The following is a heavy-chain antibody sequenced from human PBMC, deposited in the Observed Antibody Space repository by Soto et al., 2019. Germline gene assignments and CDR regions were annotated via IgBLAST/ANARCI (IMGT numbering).Heavy chain of an antibody. CDR3: AGLGMVAAHREFDP. CDR2: INQSGSP. J-gene: IGHJ5*02. D-gene: IGHD2-15*01. V-gene: IGHV4-4*02. Sequence: SETLSLTCAVSSGTISSGNWWTWVRQPPGKGLEWIGEINQSGSPNYNPSLRSRVTISVDKSKSQFFLKLSSVTAADTAIYYCAGLGMVAAHREFDPWGQGTLVTVSS. CDR1: SGTISSGNW.